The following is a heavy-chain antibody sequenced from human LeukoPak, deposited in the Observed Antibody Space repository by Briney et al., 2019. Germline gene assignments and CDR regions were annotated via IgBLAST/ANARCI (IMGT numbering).Heavy chain of an antibody. V-gene: IGHV3-48*01. D-gene: IGHD6-19*01. CDR2: ISSSSSTI. CDR1: GFTFSSYS. Sequence: PGGSLRLSCAASGFTFSSYSMNWVRQAPGKGLEWVSYISSSSSTIYYADSVKGRFTISRDNAKNSLYLQMNSLRAEDTAVYYCARDHSGGSGWYWYWGQGTLVTVSS. CDR3: ARDHSGGSGWYWY. J-gene: IGHJ4*02.